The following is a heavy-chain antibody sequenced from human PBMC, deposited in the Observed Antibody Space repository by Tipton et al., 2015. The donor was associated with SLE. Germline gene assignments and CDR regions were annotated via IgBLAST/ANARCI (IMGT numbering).Heavy chain of an antibody. V-gene: IGHV4-59*11. CDR1: GGSISSHY. CDR2: ISYSETT. J-gene: IGHJ4*02. D-gene: IGHD2-15*01. CDR3: AGAWQGYCSGSTCYVLDY. Sequence: LRLSCTVSGGSISSHYWSWIRQPPGKGLEWIGYISYSETTNYNPSLKSRVTISVDTSKNQFSLKLRSVTAADTAVYYCAGAWQGYCSGSTCYVLDYWGQGTLVTVSS.